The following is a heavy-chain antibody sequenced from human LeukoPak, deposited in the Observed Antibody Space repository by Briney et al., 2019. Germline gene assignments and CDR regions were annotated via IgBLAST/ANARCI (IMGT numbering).Heavy chain of an antibody. V-gene: IGHV3-48*02. D-gene: IGHD7-27*01. J-gene: IGHJ3*02. CDR1: GFAFSTYS. CDR2: ITPGSGNI. CDR3: ARDLLTGDPKEAFDI. Sequence: GGSLRLSCAASGFAFSTYSMHWARQAPGEGLEWVSSITPGSGNIYYADSVKGRFSISRDNAKNSLYLQMNSLRDEDTAVYYCARDLLTGDPKEAFDIWGQGTIITVSS.